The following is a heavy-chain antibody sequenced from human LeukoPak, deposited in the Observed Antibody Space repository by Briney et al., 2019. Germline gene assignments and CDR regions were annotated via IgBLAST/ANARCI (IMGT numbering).Heavy chain of an antibody. CDR1: GYTFTSYG. Sequence: VASVKVSCTASGYTFTSYGISWVRQAPGQGLEWMGWISAYNGNTNYAQKLQGRVTMTTDTSTSTAYMELRSLRSDDTAVYYCARGRGASTIIVVETPSNWFDPWGQGTLVTVSS. J-gene: IGHJ5*02. CDR3: ARGRGASTIIVVETPSNWFDP. D-gene: IGHD3-22*01. V-gene: IGHV1-18*01. CDR2: ISAYNGNT.